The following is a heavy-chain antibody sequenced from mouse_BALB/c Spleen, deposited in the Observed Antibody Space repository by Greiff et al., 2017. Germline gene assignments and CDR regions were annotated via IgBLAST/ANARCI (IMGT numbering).Heavy chain of an antibody. CDR2: ISSGSSTI. V-gene: IGHV5-17*02. J-gene: IGHJ2*01. CDR1: GFTFSSFG. D-gene: IGHD1-1*01. CDR3: ARSYGRGFDY. Sequence: DVMLVESGGGLVQPGGSRKLSCAASGFTFSSFGMHWVRQAPEKGLEWVAYISSGSSTIYYADTVKGRFTISRDNPKNTLFLQMTSLRSEDTAMYYCARSYGRGFDYWGQGTTLTVSS.